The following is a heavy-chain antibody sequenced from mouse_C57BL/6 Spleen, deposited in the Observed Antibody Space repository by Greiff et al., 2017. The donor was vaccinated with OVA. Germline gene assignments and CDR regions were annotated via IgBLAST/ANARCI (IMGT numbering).Heavy chain of an antibody. CDR1: GFTFSSYA. CDR2: ISSGGDYI. V-gene: IGHV5-9-1*02. CDR3: TRDQEDYDYDGFPWFAY. D-gene: IGHD2-4*01. J-gene: IGHJ3*01. Sequence: EVKLMESGEGLVKPGGSLKLSCAASGFTFSSYAMSWVRQTPEKRLEWVAYISSGGDYIYYADTVKGRFTISRDNARNTLYLQMSSLKSEDTAMYYCTRDQEDYDYDGFPWFAYWGQGTLVTVSA.